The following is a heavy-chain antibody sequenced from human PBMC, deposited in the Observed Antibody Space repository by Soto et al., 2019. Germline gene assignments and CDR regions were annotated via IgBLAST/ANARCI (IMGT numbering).Heavy chain of an antibody. V-gene: IGHV1-18*01. J-gene: IGHJ6*02. Sequence: QTQLVQSGPEVRKPGASVKVSCKASGYIFSNFGISWVRQAPGQGLEWMGWISGYNDNTNYAQKFQDRVRMTTDISTSTAYMELTTLRSEDTAVYYCAKDASSWFYYYYGMDVWGQGTTVTVS. CDR1: GYIFSNFG. D-gene: IGHD2-2*01. CDR2: ISGYNDNT. CDR3: AKDASSWFYYYYGMDV.